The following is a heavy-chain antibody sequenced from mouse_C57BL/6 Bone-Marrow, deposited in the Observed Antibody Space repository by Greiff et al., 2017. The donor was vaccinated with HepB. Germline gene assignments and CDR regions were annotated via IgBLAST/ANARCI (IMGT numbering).Heavy chain of an antibody. V-gene: IGHV3-6*01. CDR3: AITTVVATDY. J-gene: IGHJ4*01. CDR2: ISYDGSN. Sequence: DVQLQESGPGLVKPSQSLSLTCSVTGYSITSGYYWNWIRQFPGNKLEWMGYISYDGSNNYNPSLKNRISITRDTSKNQFFLKLHSVTTEDTATYYCAITTVVATDYWGKGTSVTVSS. D-gene: IGHD1-1*01. CDR1: GYSITSGYY.